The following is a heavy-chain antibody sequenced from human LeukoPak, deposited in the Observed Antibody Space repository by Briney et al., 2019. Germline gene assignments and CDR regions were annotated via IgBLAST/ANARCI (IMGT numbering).Heavy chain of an antibody. CDR3: ARGYSSWNP. J-gene: IGHJ1*01. D-gene: IGHD6-13*01. CDR1: GGSISIYY. CDR2: IYYSGST. Sequence: PSETLSLTCTVSGGSISIYYWSWIRQPPGKGLEWIGYIYYSGSTNYNPSLKSRVTISVDTSKNQFSLKLSSVTAADTAVYYCARGYSSWNPWGQGTLVTVSS. V-gene: IGHV4-59*01.